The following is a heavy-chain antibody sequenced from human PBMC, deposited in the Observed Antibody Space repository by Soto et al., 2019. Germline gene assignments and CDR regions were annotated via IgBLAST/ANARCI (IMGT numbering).Heavy chain of an antibody. D-gene: IGHD1-1*01. Sequence: EVQLLESGGGLVQPGGSLRLSCAASGFTFSSYAMSWVRQAPGKGLEWVSAISGSGGSTYYADSVKCRFTISRDNSKNTLYLQMNSLRAEDTAVYYCAKATGHHVGHFDYWGQGTLVTVSS. CDR3: AKATGHHVGHFDY. CDR1: GFTFSSYA. CDR2: ISGSGGST. J-gene: IGHJ4*02. V-gene: IGHV3-23*01.